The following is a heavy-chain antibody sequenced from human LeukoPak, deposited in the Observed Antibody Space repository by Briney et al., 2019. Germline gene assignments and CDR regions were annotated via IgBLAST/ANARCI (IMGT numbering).Heavy chain of an antibody. J-gene: IGHJ4*02. CDR1: GYSISSGYY. Sequence: SETLSLTCAVSGYSISSGYYWGWIRQPPGKGLEWIGSIYHSGSTYYNPSLKSRVTISVDTSKNQFSLKLSSVTAADTAVYYCARYDFWSGYCWDHWGQGTLVTVSS. CDR2: IYHSGST. CDR3: ARYDFWSGYCWDH. D-gene: IGHD3-3*01. V-gene: IGHV4-38-2*01.